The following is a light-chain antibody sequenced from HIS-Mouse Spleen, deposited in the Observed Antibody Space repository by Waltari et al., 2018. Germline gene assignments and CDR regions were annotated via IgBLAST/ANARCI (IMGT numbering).Light chain of an antibody. Sequence: QSDLTQPPSASGSPGQSVTISCTGTSSDVGGYNYVAWYPQHPGKAPKLMIYDASKRTSGVPVRFSGSKAGNTASLTVSGLQAEDEADYYCSSYAGSNNLVFGGGTKLTVL. CDR3: SSYAGSNNLV. J-gene: IGLJ3*02. CDR2: DAS. CDR1: SSDVGGYNY. V-gene: IGLV2-8*01.